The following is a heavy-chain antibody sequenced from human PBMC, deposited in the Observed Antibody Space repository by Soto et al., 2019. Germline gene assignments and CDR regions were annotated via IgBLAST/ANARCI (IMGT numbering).Heavy chain of an antibody. D-gene: IGHD3-3*01. CDR2: MNPNRGNT. CDR1: GYTFTSYD. CDR3: ARGPAYYDFWSGYRTGYYYMDV. Sequence: ASVKVSCKASGYTFTSYDINWVRQATGQGLEWMGWMNPNRGNTGYAQKFQGRVPMTRHTSISTAYMELSSLRSEDTAVYYCARGPAYYDFWSGYRTGYYYMDVWGKGTTVTVSS. V-gene: IGHV1-8*01. J-gene: IGHJ6*03.